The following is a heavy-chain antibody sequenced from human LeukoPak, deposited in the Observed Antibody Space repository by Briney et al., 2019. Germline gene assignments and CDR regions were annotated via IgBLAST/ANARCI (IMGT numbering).Heavy chain of an antibody. CDR2: IYYSGST. CDR1: GGSISSSSYY. D-gene: IGHD3-16*01. J-gene: IGHJ5*02. Sequence: PSETLSLTCTVSGGSISSSSYYWGWIRQPPGKGLEWIGSIYYSGSTYYNPSLKSRVTISADTSKNQFSLKLSSVTAADTAVYYCARDRFMTWPGRLDWFDPWGQGTLVTVSS. V-gene: IGHV4-39*07. CDR3: ARDRFMTWPGRLDWFDP.